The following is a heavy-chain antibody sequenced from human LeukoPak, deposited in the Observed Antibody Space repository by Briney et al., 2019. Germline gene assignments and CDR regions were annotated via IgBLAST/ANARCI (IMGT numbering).Heavy chain of an antibody. CDR2: IWYDGRNI. J-gene: IGHJ4*02. V-gene: IGHV3-33*01. CDR1: GFTFSRYG. Sequence: GGSLRLSCVASGFTFSRYGMHWVRQAPGKGLEWVALIWYDGRNICYADSVKGRFTISRDNSKNTLYLQMNSLSAEDTAVYYCARDLRLQRYDSTFPDQWGQGTLVTVSS. D-gene: IGHD3-22*01. CDR3: ARDLRLQRYDSTFPDQ.